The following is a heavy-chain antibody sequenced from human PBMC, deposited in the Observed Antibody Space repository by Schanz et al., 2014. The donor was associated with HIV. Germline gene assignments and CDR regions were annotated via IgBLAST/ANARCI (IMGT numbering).Heavy chain of an antibody. Sequence: VKLSESGGGLVQPGGSLRLACSASGFTYKRYGMHWVRQAPGKGLEWVAVIWGSGKTKDYADSVRGRFTVSRDNYRNTLALQMTDLRVDDTAVYYCARDPGSDQPIDYWGQGTLVIVSS. CDR3: ARDPGSDQPIDY. CDR1: GFTYKRYG. D-gene: IGHD2-2*01. V-gene: IGHV3-33*01. CDR2: IWGSGKTK. J-gene: IGHJ4*02.